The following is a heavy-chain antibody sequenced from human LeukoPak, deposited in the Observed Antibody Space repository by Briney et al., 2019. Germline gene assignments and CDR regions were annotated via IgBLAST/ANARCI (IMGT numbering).Heavy chain of an antibody. Sequence: QAGGSLRLSCAASGFTFSSYGMHWVRQAPGKGLEWVAVISYDGSNKYYADSVKGRFTISRDNSKNTLYLQMNSLRAEDTAVYYCARDLGGGSYITYYYYGMDVWGQGTTVTVSS. D-gene: IGHD2-15*01. V-gene: IGHV3-30*03. CDR2: ISYDGSNK. CDR3: ARDLGGGSYITYYYYGMDV. J-gene: IGHJ6*02. CDR1: GFTFSSYG.